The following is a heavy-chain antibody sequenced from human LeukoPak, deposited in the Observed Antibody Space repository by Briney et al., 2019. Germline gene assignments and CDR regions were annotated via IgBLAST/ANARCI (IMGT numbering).Heavy chain of an antibody. CDR1: GFTFSSHG. D-gene: IGHD3-3*01. Sequence: GGSLRLSCAASGFTFSSHGLSWVRQTPGKGLEWVSAISGSGGSTYYADSVKGRFTISRDNSKNTLYLQMNSLRAEDTAVYYCAKDRLSPPTVLRFLEWTTPVLLDYWGQGTLVTVSS. CDR2: ISGSGGST. CDR3: AKDRLSPPTVLRFLEWTTPVLLDY. J-gene: IGHJ4*02. V-gene: IGHV3-23*01.